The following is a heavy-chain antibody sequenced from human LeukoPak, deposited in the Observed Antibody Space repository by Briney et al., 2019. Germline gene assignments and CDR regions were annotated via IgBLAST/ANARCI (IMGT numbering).Heavy chain of an antibody. D-gene: IGHD2-2*01. CDR1: GGTFSSYA. Sequence: ASVKVSCKASGGTFSSYAISWVRQASGQGLEWMGGIIPIFGTANYAQKFQGRVTITTGESTSTAYMELSSLRSEDTAVYYCASQDIVVVPAVQEYYYYYMDVWGKGTTVTVSS. J-gene: IGHJ6*03. CDR2: IIPIFGTA. CDR3: ASQDIVVVPAVQEYYYYYMDV. V-gene: IGHV1-69*05.